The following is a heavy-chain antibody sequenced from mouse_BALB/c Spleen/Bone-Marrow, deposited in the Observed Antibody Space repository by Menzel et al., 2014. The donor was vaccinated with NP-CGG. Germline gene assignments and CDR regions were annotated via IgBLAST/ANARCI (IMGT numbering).Heavy chain of an antibody. Sequence: EVNVVESGGGLVKPGGSLKLSCAASGFTFSSYAMSWVRQTPEKRLEWVASISSGGSTYYPDSVKGRLTIPKGNARNILYLKMSSLRSEDTAMYYCARGDYYGSSFYWYFDVWGAGTTVTVSS. CDR1: GFTFSSYA. CDR2: ISSGGST. CDR3: ARGDYYGSSFYWYFDV. J-gene: IGHJ1*01. D-gene: IGHD1-1*01. V-gene: IGHV5-6-5*01.